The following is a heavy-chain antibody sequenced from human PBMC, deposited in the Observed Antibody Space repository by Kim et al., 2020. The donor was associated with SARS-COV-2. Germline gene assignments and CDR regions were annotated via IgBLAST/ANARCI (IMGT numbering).Heavy chain of an antibody. D-gene: IGHD6-13*01. V-gene: IGHV3-53*01. CDR3: ARGLVGSSGGYGMDV. CDR2: IYSGGST. CDR1: GFTVSRNY. Sequence: GGSLRLSCAASGFTVSRNYMSWVRQAPGKGLEWVSVIYSGGSTYYADSVKGRFTISRDNSKNTMYLQMNSLRAVDTAVYYCARGLVGSSGGYGMDVWGQGTTVTVSS. J-gene: IGHJ6*02.